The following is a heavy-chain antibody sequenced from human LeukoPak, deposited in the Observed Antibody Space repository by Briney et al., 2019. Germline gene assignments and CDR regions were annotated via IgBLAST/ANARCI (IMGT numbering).Heavy chain of an antibody. CDR2: INPNSGGT. D-gene: IGHD2-2*01. V-gene: IGHV1-2*02. Sequence: ASVKVSCKASGYSFTGYYMHWVRQAPGQGLEWMGWINPNSGGTNYAQKFQGRVTMTRDTSISTAYMELSRLRSDDTAVYYCARDGWWGCSSTSCYSPRDWFDPWGQGTLVTVSS. J-gene: IGHJ5*02. CDR1: GYSFTGYY. CDR3: ARDGWWGCSSTSCYSPRDWFDP.